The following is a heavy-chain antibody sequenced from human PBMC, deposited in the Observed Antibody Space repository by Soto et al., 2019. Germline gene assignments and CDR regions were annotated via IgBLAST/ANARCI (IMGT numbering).Heavy chain of an antibody. Sequence: PSVILSLTCTVSCGSVNISYCSWILQPPGKGLEWIGYIYYSGSTNYNPSLKSRVTISVDTSKNQFSLKLSSVTAADTAVYYCARHGVQLWSTEAYYCDYWGKGTLVTVSS. J-gene: IGHJ4*02. CDR2: IYYSGST. D-gene: IGHD5-18*01. CDR3: ARHGVQLWSTEAYYCDY. V-gene: IGHV4-59*08. CDR1: CGSVNISY.